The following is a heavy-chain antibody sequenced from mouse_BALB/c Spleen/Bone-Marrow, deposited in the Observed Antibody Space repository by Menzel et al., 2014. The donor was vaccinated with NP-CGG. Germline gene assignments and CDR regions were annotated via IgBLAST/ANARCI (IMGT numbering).Heavy chain of an antibody. Sequence: VQLQQSGAVLAKPGASVKMSCKASGYTFTSYWMHWVKQRPGQGLEWIGYINPSTGYTEYNQKFKDKATLTADKSSSTAYMQLSSLTSEDSAVYYCVRYGGGSYDGFAYWGQGTLVTVSA. CDR1: GYTFTSYW. CDR2: INPSTGYT. CDR3: VRYGGGSYDGFAY. V-gene: IGHV1-7*01. D-gene: IGHD2-12*01. J-gene: IGHJ3*01.